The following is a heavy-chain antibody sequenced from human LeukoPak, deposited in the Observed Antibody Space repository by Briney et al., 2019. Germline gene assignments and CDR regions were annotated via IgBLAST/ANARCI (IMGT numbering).Heavy chain of an antibody. D-gene: IGHD6-19*01. Sequence: PGGSLRLSCVASGFTFSRYWMHWVRQAPGKGLEWVSSIGYGGADSHYADSVKGRFTISRDNSKNTLYLQLSSLRADDTAVYYCTRNSGWYDISWGQGTLVTVSS. CDR2: IGYGGADS. J-gene: IGHJ4*02. CDR1: GFTFSRYW. V-gene: IGHV3-23*01. CDR3: TRNSGWYDIS.